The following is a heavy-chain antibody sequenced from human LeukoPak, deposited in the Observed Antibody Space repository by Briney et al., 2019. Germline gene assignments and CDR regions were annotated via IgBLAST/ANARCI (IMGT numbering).Heavy chain of an antibody. J-gene: IGHJ4*02. Sequence: GGSLRLSCAVSGFTFSSYSMNWVRQAPGKGLEWVSYISSSSSTIYYADSVKGRFTISRDNAKNSLYLQMNSLRAEDTAVYYCARWRMVRGAPEDDYWGQGTLVTVSS. CDR2: ISSSSSTI. CDR1: GFTFSSYS. CDR3: ARWRMVRGAPEDDY. D-gene: IGHD3-10*01. V-gene: IGHV3-48*01.